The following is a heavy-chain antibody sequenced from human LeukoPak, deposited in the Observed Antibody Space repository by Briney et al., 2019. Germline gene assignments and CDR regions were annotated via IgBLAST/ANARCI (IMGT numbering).Heavy chain of an antibody. V-gene: IGHV3-23*01. Sequence: GGSLRLSCAASGFTFSSYAMSWVRQAPGKGLEWVSAISGGGDSTYYADSVKGRFTISRDNSKNTLYLQMNSLRAEDTAVYYCAKDSSSWYFDYWGQGTLVTVSS. D-gene: IGHD6-13*01. CDR3: AKDSSSWYFDY. CDR2: ISGGGDST. J-gene: IGHJ4*02. CDR1: GFTFSSYA.